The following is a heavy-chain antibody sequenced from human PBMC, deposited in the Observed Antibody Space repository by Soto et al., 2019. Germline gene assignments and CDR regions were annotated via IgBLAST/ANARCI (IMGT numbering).Heavy chain of an antibody. CDR2: IWYDGSNK. Sequence: GGSLRLSCAASGFTFSSYGMHWVRQAPGKGLEWVAVIWYDGSNKYYADSVKGRFTISRDNSKNTLYLQMNSLRAEDTAVYYCARDGSEDIVVVPADPVYYFDYWGQGTLVTVSS. CDR3: ARDGSEDIVVVPADPVYYFDY. CDR1: GFTFSSYG. V-gene: IGHV3-33*01. D-gene: IGHD2-2*01. J-gene: IGHJ4*02.